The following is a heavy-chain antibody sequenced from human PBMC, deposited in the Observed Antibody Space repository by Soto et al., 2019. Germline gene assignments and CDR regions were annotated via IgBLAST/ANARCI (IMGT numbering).Heavy chain of an antibody. CDR1: GGTFSSYA. V-gene: IGHV1-69*13. Sequence: SVKVSCKASGGTFSSYAISWVRQAPGQGLGWMGGIIPIFGTANYAQKFQGRVTITADESTSTAYMELSSLRSEDTAVYYCARDLSPANQNWFDPWGQGTLVTVSS. CDR3: ARDLSPANQNWFDP. J-gene: IGHJ5*02. D-gene: IGHD2-2*01. CDR2: IIPIFGTA.